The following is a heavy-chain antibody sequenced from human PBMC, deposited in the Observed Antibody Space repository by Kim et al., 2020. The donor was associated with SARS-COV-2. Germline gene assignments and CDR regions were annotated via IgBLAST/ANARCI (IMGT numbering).Heavy chain of an antibody. J-gene: IGHJ4*02. V-gene: IGHV1-46*01. Sequence: ASVKVSCKASGYTFTSYYMHWVRQAPGQGLEWMGIINPSGGSTSYAQKFQGRVTMTRDTSTSTVYMELSSLRSEDTAVYYCAREGGGYCSGGSCSRPFDYWGQGTLVTVSS. CDR1: GYTFTSYY. CDR2: INPSGGST. D-gene: IGHD2-15*01. CDR3: AREGGGYCSGGSCSRPFDY.